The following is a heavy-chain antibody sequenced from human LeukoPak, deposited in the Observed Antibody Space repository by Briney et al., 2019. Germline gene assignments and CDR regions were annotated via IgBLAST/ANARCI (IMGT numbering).Heavy chain of an antibody. D-gene: IGHD3-10*01. V-gene: IGHV4-59*01. J-gene: IGHJ4*02. CDR3: ARGGPYYYGSGSYPYFDY. Sequence: PSETLSLTCTVSGGSLSSYYWSWIRQPPGEGREWIGYIYYSGSTNYNPSLTSRVTITVVTSKNQFSLKLSSVTAADTAVDYCARGGPYYYGSGSYPYFDYWGQGTLVTVSS. CDR1: GGSLSSYY. CDR2: IYYSGST.